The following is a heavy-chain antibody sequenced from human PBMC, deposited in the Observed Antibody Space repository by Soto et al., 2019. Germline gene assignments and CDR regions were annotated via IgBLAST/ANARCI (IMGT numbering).Heavy chain of an antibody. D-gene: IGHD1-26*01. Sequence: QVQLQESGPRLVKPSETLSLTCNVSGVTINSYYWTWIRQTPGKGLEWIGYMSDSGTTVYNPSLKRRVTISIDASKNQCFMSLNFVTAADTAVYYCAGRGQRMGRDWGQGTLVSVSS. CDR3: AGRGQRMGRD. CDR1: GVTINSYY. J-gene: IGHJ4*02. CDR2: MSDSGTT. V-gene: IGHV4-59*12.